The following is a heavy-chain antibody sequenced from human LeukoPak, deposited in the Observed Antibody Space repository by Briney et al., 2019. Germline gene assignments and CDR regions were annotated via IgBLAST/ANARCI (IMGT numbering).Heavy chain of an antibody. CDR3: ARGSSEGSWFDP. V-gene: IGHV4-59*01. J-gene: IGHJ5*02. CDR1: GGSISSYY. D-gene: IGHD6-6*01. CDR2: IYYSGST. Sequence: PSETLSLTCTGSGGSISSYYWSWIRHPPGQGLAGIGYIYYSGSTNYNPSLKSRVTISVDTSKKQFSLKLSSVTAADTAVYYCARGSSEGSWFDPWGQGTLVTVSS.